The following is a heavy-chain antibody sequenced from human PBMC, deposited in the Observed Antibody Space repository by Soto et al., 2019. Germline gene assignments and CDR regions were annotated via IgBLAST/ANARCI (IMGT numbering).Heavy chain of an antibody. J-gene: IGHJ6*02. V-gene: IGHV3-48*03. CDR2: ISSSGSTI. CDR1: GFTFSSYE. CDR3: ARGPSYDFWSAYASYYYGMDV. Sequence: PGGSLRLSCAASGFTFSSYEMNWVRQAPGKGLEWVSYISSSGSTIYYADSVKGRFTISRDNAKNSLYLQMNSLRAEDTAVYYCARGPSYDFWSAYASYYYGMDVWGQGTTVTVS. D-gene: IGHD3-3*01.